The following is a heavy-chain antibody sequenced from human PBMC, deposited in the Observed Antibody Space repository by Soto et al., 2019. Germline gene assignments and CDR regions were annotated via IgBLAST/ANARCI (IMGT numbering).Heavy chain of an antibody. CDR1: GGTFSSYT. D-gene: IGHD5-12*01. V-gene: IGHV1-69*08. J-gene: IGHJ6*03. CDR2: IIPILGIA. Sequence: QVQLVQSGAEVKKPGSSVKVSCKASGGTFSSYTISWVRQAPGQGLEWMGRIIPILGIANYAQKFQGRVTITADKSTSTAYMELSSLRSEDTAVYYCARDQYEYSGYEAYYYYYMDVWGKGTTVTVSS. CDR3: ARDQYEYSGYEAYYYYYMDV.